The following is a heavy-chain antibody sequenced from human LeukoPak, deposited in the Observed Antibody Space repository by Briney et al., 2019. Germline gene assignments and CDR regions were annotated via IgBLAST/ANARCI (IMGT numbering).Heavy chain of an antibody. CDR3: ARAWGEEYSSSPGNTYYYYMDV. Sequence: SETLSLTCSVSGYSISSGYYWDWIRPPPGKGLEWIASIYHTGKSYYNPSLKSRVTISVDTSKNQISLKLSSVTAADTAVYYCARAWGEEYSSSPGNTYYYYMDVWGKGTTVTVSS. D-gene: IGHD6-6*01. J-gene: IGHJ6*03. CDR2: IYHTGKS. V-gene: IGHV4-38-2*02. CDR1: GYSISSGYY.